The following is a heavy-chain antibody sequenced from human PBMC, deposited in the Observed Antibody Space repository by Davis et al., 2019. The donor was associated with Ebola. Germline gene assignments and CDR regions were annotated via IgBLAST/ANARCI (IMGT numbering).Heavy chain of an antibody. J-gene: IGHJ3*01. CDR3: AKDTSNIWFDV. V-gene: IGHV3-23*01. CDR1: GFTFSSNS. Sequence: GESLKISCAASGFTFSSNSMNWVRQAPGKGLEWVSTLGTSADTYYADSMKGRFTISRDNSKNTLYLQMNGLRVEDTAIYYCAKDTSNIWFDVWGQGTMVTVSS. D-gene: IGHD1-26*01. CDR2: LGTSADT.